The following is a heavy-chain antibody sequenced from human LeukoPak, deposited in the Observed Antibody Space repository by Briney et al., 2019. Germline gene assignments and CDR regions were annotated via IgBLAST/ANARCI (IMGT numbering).Heavy chain of an antibody. CDR3: ARAGSSGWYFDY. V-gene: IGHV4-59*01. CDR1: GFTFSTNW. D-gene: IGHD6-19*01. CDR2: IRYSGST. Sequence: GSLRLSCAASGFTFSTNWMSWVRQAPGKGLEWIGYIRYSGSTNYNPSLKSRVTISVDTSKNQFSLKLSSVTAADTAVYYCARAGSSGWYFDYWGQGTLVTVSS. J-gene: IGHJ4*02.